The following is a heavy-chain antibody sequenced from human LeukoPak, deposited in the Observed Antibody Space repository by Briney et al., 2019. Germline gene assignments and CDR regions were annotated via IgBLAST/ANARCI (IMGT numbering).Heavy chain of an antibody. CDR2: INPNSGGT. CDR3: ARGRLRWYSFDY. V-gene: IGHV1-2*02. D-gene: IGHD4-23*01. J-gene: IGHJ4*02. Sequence: GASVKVSCRASGYTFTTYYIHWVRQAPGQGLEWMGWINPNSGGTNYAQKFQGRVTMTRDTSISTAYMELSRLRSDDTAVYYCARGRLRWYSFDYWGQGTLVTVSS. CDR1: GYTFTTYY.